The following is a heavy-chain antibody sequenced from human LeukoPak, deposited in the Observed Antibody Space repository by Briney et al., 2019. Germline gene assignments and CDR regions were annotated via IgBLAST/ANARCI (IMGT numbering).Heavy chain of an antibody. CDR1: GGSISSYY. CDR3: ARRSSGSMAYYFDY. D-gene: IGHD3-22*01. Sequence: SETLSLTCTVSGGSISSYYWNWIRQPPGKGLEWIGYIYYSGSTNYNPSLKSRVTISVDTSKNQFSLKLSSVTAADTAVYYCARRSSGSMAYYFDYWGQGTLVTVSS. CDR2: IYYSGST. J-gene: IGHJ4*02. V-gene: IGHV4-59*08.